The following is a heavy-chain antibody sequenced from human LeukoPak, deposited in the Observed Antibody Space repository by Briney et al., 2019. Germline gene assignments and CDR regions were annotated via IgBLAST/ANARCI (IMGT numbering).Heavy chain of an antibody. CDR2: IYYSGST. CDR3: ARLTITMVRGVIIYYYYYYMDV. Sequence: PSETLSLTCTVSGGSISSSSYYWGWIRQPPGKGLEWIGSIYYSGSTYYNPSLKSRVTISVDTSKNQFSLKLSSVTAADTAVYYCARLTITMVRGVIIYYYYYYMDVWGKGTTVTISS. D-gene: IGHD3-10*01. V-gene: IGHV4-39*07. CDR1: GGSISSSSYY. J-gene: IGHJ6*03.